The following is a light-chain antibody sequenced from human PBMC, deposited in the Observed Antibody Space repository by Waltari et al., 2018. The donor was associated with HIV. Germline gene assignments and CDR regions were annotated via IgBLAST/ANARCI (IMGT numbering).Light chain of an antibody. CDR3: QQTYSTLL. J-gene: IGKJ2*01. CDR2: AAS. V-gene: IGKV1-39*01. Sequence: DIQMTQSPSSLSASVGDRVTITCRASQSISSYLNWYQQKPGKAPKLLIYAASSLQSGVPSRFSGSGSVTDFTLTISSLQPEDFATYYCQQTYSTLLFGQGTKLEIK. CDR1: QSISSY.